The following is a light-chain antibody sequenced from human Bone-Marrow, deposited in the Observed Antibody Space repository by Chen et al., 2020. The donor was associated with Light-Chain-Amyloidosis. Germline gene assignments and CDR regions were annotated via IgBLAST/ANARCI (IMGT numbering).Light chain of an antibody. Sequence: SFELTQPPSVSVSPGQTARITCSGDALAKQYAYWFQQRPGQAPILLIYQDSERPSGIPERFSGSSSGTTVTLTITGVQAEDEADYFCQSADSSNVVFGGGTKLTVL. J-gene: IGLJ2*01. CDR2: QDS. CDR1: ALAKQY. CDR3: QSADSSNVV. V-gene: IGLV3-25*03.